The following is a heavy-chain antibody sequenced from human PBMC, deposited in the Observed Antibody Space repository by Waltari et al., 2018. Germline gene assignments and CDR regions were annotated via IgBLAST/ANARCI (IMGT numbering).Heavy chain of an antibody. CDR1: GFTLSTTW. Sequence: VQLVESGGGFVQTGGSLSVSCYACGFTLSTTWRSWVRQAPGKGLEWVASIKEDVSVQYYVDSVNGRFTISRDNAKNSLYLQMNSRRPEDTAVYFCARAHDWGQGTGVTVSS. J-gene: IGHJ4*02. CDR3: ARAHD. V-gene: IGHV3-7*04. CDR2: IKEDVSVQ.